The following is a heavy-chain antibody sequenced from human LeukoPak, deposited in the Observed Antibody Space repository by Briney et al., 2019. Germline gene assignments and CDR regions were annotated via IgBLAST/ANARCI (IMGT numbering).Heavy chain of an antibody. Sequence: GGSLRLSCAASEFILSGYWMNWVRQAPGKGLEGVANIKQDGSDKQYVDSVRGRFTISRDNAKNSLYLQMNSLRVEDTAVYSCARDGFVGAADYWGQGTLVTVSS. CDR3: ARDGFVGAADY. V-gene: IGHV3-7*01. CDR1: EFILSGYW. J-gene: IGHJ4*02. CDR2: IKQDGSDK. D-gene: IGHD6-13*01.